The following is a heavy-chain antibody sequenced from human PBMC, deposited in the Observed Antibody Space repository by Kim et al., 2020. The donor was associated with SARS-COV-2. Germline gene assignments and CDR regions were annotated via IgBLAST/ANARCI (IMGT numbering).Heavy chain of an antibody. Sequence: TKYAQKFQGRVTMTRDTSTNTVYLDLSSLGSEDTAVYYCAREKVGGYFDYWGQGTLVTVSS. CDR3: AREKVGGYFDY. D-gene: IGHD3-10*01. V-gene: IGHV1-46*01. CDR2: T. J-gene: IGHJ4*02.